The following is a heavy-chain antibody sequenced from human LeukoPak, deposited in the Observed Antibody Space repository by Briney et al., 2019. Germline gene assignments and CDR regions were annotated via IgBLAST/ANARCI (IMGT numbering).Heavy chain of an antibody. CDR1: GFTFSSYW. Sequence: GGSLRLSCAASGFTFSSYWMHWVRQAPGKGLVWVSRINSDGTSTSYADSVKGRFTISRDNAKNTLYLQMNSLRAEDAAVYYCARGVVAGNFDYWVQGTLVTVSS. CDR2: INSDGTST. CDR3: ARGVVAGNFDY. V-gene: IGHV3-74*01. D-gene: IGHD6-19*01. J-gene: IGHJ4*02.